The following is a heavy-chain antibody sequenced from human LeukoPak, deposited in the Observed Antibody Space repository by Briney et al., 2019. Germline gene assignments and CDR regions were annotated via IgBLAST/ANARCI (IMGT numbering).Heavy chain of an antibody. CDR3: ARHISSGGTYAHFDY. Sequence: PSETLSLTCTVSGSMYNYYWSWIRQPPGKGLEWIGYIHYNGITNYNPSLKSRVTMSLDTSKNQVSLKLNSVTAADTAVYYCARHISSGGTYAHFDYWDQGTLVTVSS. CDR2: IHYNGIT. CDR1: GSMYNYY. V-gene: IGHV4-59*08. D-gene: IGHD1-26*01. J-gene: IGHJ4*02.